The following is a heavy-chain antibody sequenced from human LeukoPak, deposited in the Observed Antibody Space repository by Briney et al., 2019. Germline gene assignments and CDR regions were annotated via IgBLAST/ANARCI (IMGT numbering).Heavy chain of an antibody. CDR1: GGSFSGYY. CDR3: ARDPRKENWVDP. CDR2: IYTSGST. V-gene: IGHV4-4*07. J-gene: IGHJ5*02. Sequence: SETLSLTCAVYGGSFSGYYWSWIRQPAGKGLEWIGRIYTSGSTNYNPSLKSRVTMSVDTSKNQFSLKLSSVTAADTAVYYCARDPRKENWVDPWGQGTLVTVSS.